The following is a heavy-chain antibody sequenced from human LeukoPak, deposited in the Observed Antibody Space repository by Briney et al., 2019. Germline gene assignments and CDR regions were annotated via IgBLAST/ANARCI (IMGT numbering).Heavy chain of an antibody. D-gene: IGHD6-13*01. V-gene: IGHV4-34*01. CDR3: ARASIAAAGTGAFDI. J-gene: IGHJ3*02. CDR2: INHSGST. CDR1: GGSFSGYY. Sequence: SETLSLTCAVYGGSFSGYYWSWIRQPPGKGLEWIGEINHSGSTNYNPSLKSRVTISADTSKNQFSLKLSSVTAADTAVYYCARASIAAAGTGAFDIWGQGTMVTVSS.